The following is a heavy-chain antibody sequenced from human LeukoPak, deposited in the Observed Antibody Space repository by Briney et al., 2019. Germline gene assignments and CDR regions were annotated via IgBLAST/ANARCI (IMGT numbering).Heavy chain of an antibody. V-gene: IGHV3-48*01. CDR1: GFTFSSYS. Sequence: PGGSLRLSCAASGFTFSSYSMNWVRQAPGKGLEWVSYISSSSSSIYYADSVKGRFTISRDNAKNSLYLQMNSLRAEDTAVYYCARAQWIPPYASGSPDCWGQGTLVTVSS. J-gene: IGHJ4*02. CDR3: ARAQWIPPYASGSPDC. D-gene: IGHD3-10*01. CDR2: ISSSSSSI.